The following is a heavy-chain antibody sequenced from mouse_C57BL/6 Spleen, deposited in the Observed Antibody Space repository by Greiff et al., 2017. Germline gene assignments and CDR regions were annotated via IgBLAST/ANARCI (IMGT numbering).Heavy chain of an antibody. Sequence: QVQLMESGAELVKPGASVKISCKASGYAFSSYWMNWVKQRPGKGLEWIGQIYPGDGDTNYNGKFKGKATLTADKSSSTAYMQLSILTSEDSAVYFCARDYYAPYAYWGQGTLVTVSA. CDR2: IYPGDGDT. J-gene: IGHJ3*01. CDR1: GYAFSSYW. CDR3: ARDYYAPYAY. D-gene: IGHD2-1*01. V-gene: IGHV1-80*01.